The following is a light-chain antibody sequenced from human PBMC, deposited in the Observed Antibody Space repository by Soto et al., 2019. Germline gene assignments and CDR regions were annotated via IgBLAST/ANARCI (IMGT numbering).Light chain of an antibody. V-gene: IGKV2-28*01. CDR2: LGS. J-gene: IGKJ1*01. Sequence: DLVMTQSPLSLPVTPGEPASISCRSSQSLLESNRYNCLEWYLQKPGQSPQLLIYLGSNRASGVPDRFSGSRSGTDFTLKISGVEAEDVGVYYCMQSLQTPLTFGQGTKVEIK. CDR1: QSLLESNRYNC. CDR3: MQSLQTPLT.